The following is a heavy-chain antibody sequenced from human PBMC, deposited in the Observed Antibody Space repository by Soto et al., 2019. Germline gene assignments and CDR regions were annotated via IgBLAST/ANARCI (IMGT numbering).Heavy chain of an antibody. V-gene: IGHV1-18*01. CDR3: ASFSIAATDPYGMDV. CDR1: GYTFTNYG. D-gene: IGHD6-13*01. J-gene: IGHJ6*02. Sequence: ASVKVSCKASGYTFTNYGISWVRQAPGQGLKWMGWINTYNGNTNHAQKLQGRVTMTTDTSTSTAYMELRSLRSDDTAVYYCASFSIAATDPYGMDVWGQGTTVTVSS. CDR2: INTYNGNT.